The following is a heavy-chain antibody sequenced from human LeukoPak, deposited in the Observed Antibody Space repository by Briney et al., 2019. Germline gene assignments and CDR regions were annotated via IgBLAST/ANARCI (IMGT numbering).Heavy chain of an antibody. CDR3: ARPYSSGWYPFDY. J-gene: IGHJ4*02. CDR1: GGSISSSSYY. CDR2: IYYSGNT. D-gene: IGHD6-19*01. V-gene: IGHV4-39*01. Sequence: SETLPLTCTVSGGSISSSSYYWGWIRQPPGKGLEWIGSIYYSGNTYYNPSLKSRVTISVDTSKNQFSLKLSSVTAADTAVYYCARPYSSGWYPFDYWGQGTLVTVSS.